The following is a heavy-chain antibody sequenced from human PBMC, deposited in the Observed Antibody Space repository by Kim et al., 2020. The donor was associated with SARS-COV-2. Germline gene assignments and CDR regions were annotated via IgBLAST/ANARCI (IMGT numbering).Heavy chain of an antibody. V-gene: IGHV4-4*02. J-gene: IGHJ5*02. Sequence: SETLSLTCAVSGGSISSSNWWSWVRQPPGKGLEWIGEIYHSGSTNYNPSLKSRVTISVDKSKNQFSLKLSSVTAADTAVYYCASRKSSSWYGLFDPWGQGTLVTVSS. CDR2: IYHSGST. CDR3: ASRKSSSWYGLFDP. CDR1: GGSISSSNW. D-gene: IGHD6-13*01.